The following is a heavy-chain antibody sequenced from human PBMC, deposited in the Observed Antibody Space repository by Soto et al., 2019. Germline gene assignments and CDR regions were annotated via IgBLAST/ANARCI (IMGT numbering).Heavy chain of an antibody. V-gene: IGHV1-69*04. CDR1: GGTFSSYT. Sequence: ASVKVSCKASGGTFSSYTISWVRQAPGQGLEWMGRIIPILGIANYAQKFQGRVTITADKSTSTAYMELSSLRSEDTAVYYCARERRAHYYDSSGYPLNGAFDIWGQGTMVTVSS. CDR2: IIPILGIA. J-gene: IGHJ3*02. CDR3: ARERRAHYYDSSGYPLNGAFDI. D-gene: IGHD3-22*01.